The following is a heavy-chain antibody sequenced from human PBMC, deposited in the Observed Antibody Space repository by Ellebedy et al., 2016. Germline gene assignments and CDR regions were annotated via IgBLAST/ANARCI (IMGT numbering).Heavy chain of an antibody. CDR1: GGSVDTYY. J-gene: IGHJ4*02. Sequence: SETLSLXCTVSGGSVDTYYWTWIRQSPGKGLEWIGYVFYGGSTKYNPSLRSRVTISLDPSKNQFSLKVTSVAAADTAVYYCARDVCLYSSSPSFDSWGQGTLVTVSS. V-gene: IGHV4-59*02. CDR2: VFYGGST. CDR3: ARDVCLYSSSPSFDS. D-gene: IGHD6-6*01.